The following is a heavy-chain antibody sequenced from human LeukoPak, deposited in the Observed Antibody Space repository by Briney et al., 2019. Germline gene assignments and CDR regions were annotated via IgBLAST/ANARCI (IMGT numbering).Heavy chain of an antibody. CDR1: GGTFSSYA. Sequence: GASVKVSCKASGGTFSSYAISWVRQAPGQGLEWMGIINPSAGTTSYTQKFQGRVTMTRDTSTSTVYMELSSLSSEDTAVYYCARGYDFRDAFDIWGQGTMVTVSS. J-gene: IGHJ3*02. D-gene: IGHD3-3*01. CDR3: ARGYDFRDAFDI. CDR2: INPSAGTT. V-gene: IGHV1-46*03.